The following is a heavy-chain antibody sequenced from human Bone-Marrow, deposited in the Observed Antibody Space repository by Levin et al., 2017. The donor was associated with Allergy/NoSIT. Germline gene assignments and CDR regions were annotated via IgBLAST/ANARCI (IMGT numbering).Heavy chain of an antibody. J-gene: IGHJ4*02. V-gene: IGHV3-30*18. CDR2: ISYDGNNK. Sequence: LSLTCAASGFSFRSHGMHWVRQAPGKGLEWLAYISYDGNNKYYLDSVKGRFTTSRDNSKNTLYLQMNSLRPEDTAVYYCAKEEGSGYFDYWGQGTLVTVSS. D-gene: IGHD6-19*01. CDR1: GFSFRSHG. CDR3: AKEEGSGYFDY.